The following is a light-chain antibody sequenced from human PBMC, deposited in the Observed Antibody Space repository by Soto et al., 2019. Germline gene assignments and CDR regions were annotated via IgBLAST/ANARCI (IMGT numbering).Light chain of an antibody. CDR1: QGISNY. CDR2: ATS. Sequence: DIQMTHSPSSLSASVGDRVTITSRASQGISNYLALYQQKPGKVPKLLIYATSTLQSGVPSRCSGSRSRTDVTLNISSLQPEDVATYYWQKYNSAPYTFGQGTKVEIK. V-gene: IGKV1-27*01. CDR3: QKYNSAPYT. J-gene: IGKJ1*01.